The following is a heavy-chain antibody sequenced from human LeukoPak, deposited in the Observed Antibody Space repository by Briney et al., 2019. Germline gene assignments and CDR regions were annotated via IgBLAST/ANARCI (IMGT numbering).Heavy chain of an antibody. D-gene: IGHD4-11*01. CDR3: AKSDYSNYNFDY. CDR1: GFTFSSYG. CDR2: IWYDGSNE. V-gene: IGHV3-30*02. Sequence: GGSLRLSCAASGFTFSSYGMHWVRQAPGKGLEWVAIIWYDGSNEYYVDSVRGRFTISRDNSRNTLYLQMNSLRAEDTAVYYCAKSDYSNYNFDYWGQGTLVTVSS. J-gene: IGHJ4*02.